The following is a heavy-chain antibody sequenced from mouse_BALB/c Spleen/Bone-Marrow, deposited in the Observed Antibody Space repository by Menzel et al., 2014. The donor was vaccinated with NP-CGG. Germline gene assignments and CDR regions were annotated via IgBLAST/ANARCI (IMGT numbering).Heavy chain of an antibody. CDR1: RFTFSSYG. D-gene: IGHD1-1*01. CDR3: ARDRYCGYAMDY. J-gene: IGHJ4*01. Sequence: EVKLVESGGGLVQPGGSLKLSCAASRFTFSSYGMSWVRQNPDKRLELVAIINSNGGSTYYPDSVEGRFTISKDNAKNALCLQMSSLKSEDTAMYYCARDRYCGYAMDYWGQGTSVTVSS. CDR2: INSNGGST. V-gene: IGHV5-6-3*01.